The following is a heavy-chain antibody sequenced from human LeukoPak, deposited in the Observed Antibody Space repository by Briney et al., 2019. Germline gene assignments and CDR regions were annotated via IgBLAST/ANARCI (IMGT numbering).Heavy chain of an antibody. J-gene: IGHJ4*02. CDR3: AKDLYSPYFDY. D-gene: IGHD6-13*01. Sequence: GGSLRLSCEGPGFIFGDYGMHWVRQAPGKGLEWVAFIRYDGSDKYYADSVKGRFTISRDNSKNTVSLEMSSLRVDDTAEYYCAKDLYSPYFDYWGQGTLVTVSS. CDR1: GFIFGDYG. V-gene: IGHV3-30*02. CDR2: IRYDGSDK.